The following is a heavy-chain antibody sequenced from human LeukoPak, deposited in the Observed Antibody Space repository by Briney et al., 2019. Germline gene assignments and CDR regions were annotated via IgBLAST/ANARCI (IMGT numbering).Heavy chain of an antibody. CDR2: IYSGGST. CDR1: GFTVSSNY. J-gene: IGHJ2*01. CDR3: ARVEYYYDSSGYSYWYFDL. D-gene: IGHD3-22*01. V-gene: IGHV3-66*01. Sequence: GGSLRLSCAASGFTVSSNYMSWVRQAPGKGLEWVSVIYSGGSTYYADSVKGRFTISRDNSKNTLYLQMNSLRAEDTAVYYCARVEYYYDSSGYSYWYFDLWGRGTLVTVSS.